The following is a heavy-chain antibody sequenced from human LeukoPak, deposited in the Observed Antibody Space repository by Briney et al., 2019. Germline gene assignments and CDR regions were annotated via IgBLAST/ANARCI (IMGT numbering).Heavy chain of an antibody. D-gene: IGHD4-23*01. CDR1: GFAFSSYA. CDR3: ARDSHYGGNSNAFDI. CDR2: ISYDGSNK. V-gene: IGHV3-30-3*01. J-gene: IGHJ3*02. Sequence: PGGSLRLSCAASGFAFSSYAMHWVRQAPGKGLEWMAVISYDGSNKYYADSVKGRFTISRDNSKNTLYLQMNSLRAEDTAVYYCARDSHYGGNSNAFDIWGQWTMVTVSS.